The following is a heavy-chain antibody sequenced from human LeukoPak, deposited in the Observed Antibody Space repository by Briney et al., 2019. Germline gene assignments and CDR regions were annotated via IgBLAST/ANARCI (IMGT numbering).Heavy chain of an antibody. CDR1: GFTFSSYS. CDR3: ARSGAGVLDY. Sequence: PGGSLRLSCAASGFTFSSYSMNWVRQPPGTGLEWVSSISSSSSYIYYADSAKGRFTTARDNAKNALYLQMNSRRGEDTAVYNCARSGAGVLDYWGQGTLVTVSS. D-gene: IGHD2-8*02. V-gene: IGHV3-21*01. J-gene: IGHJ4*02. CDR2: ISSSSSYI.